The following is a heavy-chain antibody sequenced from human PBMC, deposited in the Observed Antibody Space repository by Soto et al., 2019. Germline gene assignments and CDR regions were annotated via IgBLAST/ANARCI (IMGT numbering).Heavy chain of an antibody. Sequence: EVQLVESGGGLVQPGGSLRLSCAASGFTFRTYWMHWVRQVPGKGLMWVSRINTDGTNTTYADAVKGRFTISSDNAKNTLLLQMSSLRAEDTAVYYCARGYSGTYRVDYWGQGTLVTVSS. CDR1: GFTFRTYW. D-gene: IGHD1-26*01. CDR2: INTDGTNT. V-gene: IGHV3-74*01. CDR3: ARGYSGTYRVDY. J-gene: IGHJ4*02.